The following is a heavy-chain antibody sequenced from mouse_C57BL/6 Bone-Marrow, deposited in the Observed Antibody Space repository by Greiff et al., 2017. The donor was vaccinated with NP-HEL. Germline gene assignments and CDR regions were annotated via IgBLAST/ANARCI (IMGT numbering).Heavy chain of an antibody. CDR2: IWSGGST. J-gene: IGHJ4*01. V-gene: IGHV2-4*01. D-gene: IGHD2-4*01. CDR3: AKRLYYDYDGYAMDY. Sequence: QVQLQQSGPGLVQPSQSLSITCTVSGFSLTSYGVHWVRQPPGKGLEWLGVIWSGGSTDYNAAFISRLSISKDNSKSQVFFKMNSLQADDTAIYYCAKRLYYDYDGYAMDYWGQGTSVTVSS. CDR1: GFSLTSYG.